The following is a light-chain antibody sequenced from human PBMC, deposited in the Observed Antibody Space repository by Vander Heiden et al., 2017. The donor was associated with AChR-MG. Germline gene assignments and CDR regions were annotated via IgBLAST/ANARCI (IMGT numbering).Light chain of an antibody. V-gene: IGKV3-20*01. CDR3: QQYCSSPFT. CDR1: QSVSSSY. Sequence: EIVLTQSPGTLSLSPGERATLSCRASQSVSSSYLAWYQQKPGQAPRLLIYGASSRATGIPDRFSGSGSGTDFTLTISRLEPEDFAVYYCQQYCSSPFTFGHGTKVDLK. J-gene: IGKJ3*01. CDR2: GAS.